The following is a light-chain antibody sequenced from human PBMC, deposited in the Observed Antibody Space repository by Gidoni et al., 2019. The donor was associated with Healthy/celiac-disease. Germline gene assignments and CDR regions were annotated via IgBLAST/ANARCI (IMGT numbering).Light chain of an antibody. V-gene: IGLV3-25*03. CDR3: QSADSSGTPWL. J-gene: IGLJ3*02. CDR2: KDS. CDR1: ALPNQY. Sequence: SYELTQPPSVSVSPGQTARITCSGDALPNQYAYWYQQKPGQAPVLVIYKDSERPSGIPERFSGSSSGTTVTLTISGVQAEDEADYYCQSADSSGTPWLFGGGTKLTVL.